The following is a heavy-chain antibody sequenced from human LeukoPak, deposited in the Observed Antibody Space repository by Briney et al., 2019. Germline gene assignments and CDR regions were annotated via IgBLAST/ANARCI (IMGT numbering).Heavy chain of an antibody. CDR1: GVSIRSSYYY. V-gene: IGHV4-61*01. J-gene: IGHJ1*01. CDR3: ARDTGVVVGYFQH. D-gene: IGHD2-15*01. CDR2: IYYSGST. Sequence: SETLSLTCTVSGVSIRSSYYYWGWIRQPPGKGLEWIGYIYYSGSTSYNPSLKSRITISVDTFKNQFSLKLSSVTAADTAVYYCARDTGVVVGYFQHWGQGTLVTVSS.